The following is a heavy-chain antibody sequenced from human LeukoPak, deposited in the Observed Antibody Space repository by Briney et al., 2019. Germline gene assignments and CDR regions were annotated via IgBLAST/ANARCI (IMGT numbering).Heavy chain of an antibody. CDR2: IRYDGSNK. Sequence: PGGSLRLSCAASGFTFSSYGMHWLRQAQGKGLEWVAFIRYDGSNKYYADFVNGRFTISRDNSKNTLYLQMNSLRAEDTAVYYCARNTAMVFWGQGTLVTVSS. CDR1: GFTFSSYG. CDR3: ARNTAMVF. V-gene: IGHV3-30*02. J-gene: IGHJ4*02. D-gene: IGHD5-18*01.